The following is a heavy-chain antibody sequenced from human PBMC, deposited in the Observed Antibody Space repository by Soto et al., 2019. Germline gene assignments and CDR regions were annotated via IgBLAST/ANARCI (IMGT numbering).Heavy chain of an antibody. CDR2: INHSGST. V-gene: IGHV4-34*01. J-gene: IGHJ6*02. CDR1: GGSFSGYY. Sequence: SETLSLTCSVYGGSFSGYYWSWIRQSPGKGLEWIGEINHSGSTKYNPSLKSRVIISVDTSKSQFSLRLSSVTAADTAVYYCARDLGNYYYALDVWGQGTTVTVSS. CDR3: ARDLGNYYYALDV.